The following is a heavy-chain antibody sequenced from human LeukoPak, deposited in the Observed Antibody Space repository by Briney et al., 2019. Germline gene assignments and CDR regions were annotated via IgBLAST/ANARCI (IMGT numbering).Heavy chain of an antibody. V-gene: IGHV4-59*12. CDR3: ARAVSGRFDY. J-gene: IGHJ4*02. Sequence: SETLSLTCTVFGGSMSPYHWGWIRQPPGKGLEWTGYIYYSGSTNYNPSLKSRVTISVDTSKNQFSLKLSSVTAADTAIYYCARAVSGRFDYWGQGTLVTVSS. CDR1: GGSMSPYH. D-gene: IGHD6-19*01. CDR2: IYYSGST.